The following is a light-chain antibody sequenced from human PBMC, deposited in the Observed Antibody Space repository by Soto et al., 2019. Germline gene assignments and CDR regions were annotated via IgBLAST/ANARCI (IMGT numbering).Light chain of an antibody. Sequence: EIVMTQSPATLSVSRGESATLSWSASQSFSIKLAWYQQKPGQAPRLLIYDTSTRATGIPARFSGSGSGTEFTLTISSLQSEDFAVYYCQQYNNWPPITFGQGTRLEI. CDR2: DTS. CDR1: QSFSIK. V-gene: IGKV3-15*01. J-gene: IGKJ5*01. CDR3: QQYNNWPPIT.